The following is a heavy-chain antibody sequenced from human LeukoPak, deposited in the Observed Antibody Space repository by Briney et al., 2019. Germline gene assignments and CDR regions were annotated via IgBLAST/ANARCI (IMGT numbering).Heavy chain of an antibody. CDR2: INSDGSNS. Sequence: GGSLRLSCAASGFTFSSYWMHWVRQAPGKGLVWVSRINSDGSNSIYGDSVKGRFTISRDNAKDTLYLQLSGLRADDTAVYYCARGGGDHAFDIWGQGTMVTVSS. J-gene: IGHJ3*02. CDR3: ARGGGDHAFDI. D-gene: IGHD3-16*01. V-gene: IGHV3-74*01. CDR1: GFTFSSYW.